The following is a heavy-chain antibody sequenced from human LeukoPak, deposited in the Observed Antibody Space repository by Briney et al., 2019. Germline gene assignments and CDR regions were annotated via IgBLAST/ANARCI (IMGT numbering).Heavy chain of an antibody. D-gene: IGHD4/OR15-4a*01. V-gene: IGHV3-21*06. CDR2: ISSSSYI. CDR3: AREKAPDYYFDY. Sequence: GGSLRLSCVASGFTFSDYTMNWVRQAPGKGLEWVASISSSSYIDYADPLTGRFTISRDNAKNSLYLQMNSLRGEDTAVYYCAREKAPDYYFDYWGQGTLVTVSS. CDR1: GFTFSDYT. J-gene: IGHJ4*02.